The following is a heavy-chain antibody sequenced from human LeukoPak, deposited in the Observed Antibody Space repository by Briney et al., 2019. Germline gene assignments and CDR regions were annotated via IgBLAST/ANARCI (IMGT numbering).Heavy chain of an antibody. V-gene: IGHV3-23*01. Sequence: PGGSLRLSCAASGFTFSSYAMSWVRQAPGKGLEWVSAISGSGGSTYYADSVKGRFTISRDNSKNTLYLQMNSLRAEDTAVYYCAKAGSIAAAGTSLRRYGMDVWGQGTTVTVSS. D-gene: IGHD6-13*01. CDR3: AKAGSIAAAGTSLRRYGMDV. J-gene: IGHJ6*02. CDR1: GFTFSSYA. CDR2: ISGSGGST.